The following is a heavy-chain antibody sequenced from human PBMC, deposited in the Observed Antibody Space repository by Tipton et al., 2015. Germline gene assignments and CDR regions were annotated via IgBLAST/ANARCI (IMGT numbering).Heavy chain of an antibody. CDR1: GGSVSGGSYY. CDR2: IYYGGST. CDR3: ARFNCGGDCYSYRGWFDP. D-gene: IGHD2-21*02. Sequence: TLSLTCTVSGGSVSGGSYYWSWIRQPPGRGLEWIGYIYYGGSTNYNPSLKSRVTISVDTSKNQFSLKLSSVTAADTALYYCARFNCGGDCYSYRGWFDPWGQGILVTVSS. J-gene: IGHJ5*02. V-gene: IGHV4-61*01.